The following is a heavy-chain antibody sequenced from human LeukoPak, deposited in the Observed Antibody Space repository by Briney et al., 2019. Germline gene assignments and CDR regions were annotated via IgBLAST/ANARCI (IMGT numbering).Heavy chain of an antibody. Sequence: SQTLSLTCTVSGGSISSGGYYWSWIRQHPGKGLEWIGYIYYSGSTYYNPSLKSRVTISVDTSKIQFSLKLSSVTAADTAVYYCARDRYCSSTSCYTGNWFDPWGQGTLVTVSS. V-gene: IGHV4-31*03. D-gene: IGHD2-2*02. CDR2: IYYSGST. CDR3: ARDRYCSSTSCYTGNWFDP. J-gene: IGHJ5*02. CDR1: GGSISSGGYY.